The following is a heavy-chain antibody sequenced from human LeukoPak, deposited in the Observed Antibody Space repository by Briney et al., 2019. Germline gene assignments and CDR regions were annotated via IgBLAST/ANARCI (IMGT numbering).Heavy chain of an antibody. J-gene: IGHJ4*02. V-gene: IGHV4-31*03. D-gene: IGHD3-9*01. CDR2: IYYSGST. CDR3: ASLRYFDWLLQDY. Sequence: SETLSLTCTVSGGSISSGGYYWTWIRRPPGKGLGGIGYIYYSGSTYYNPSLKSRVTISVDTSKNQFSLKLSSVTAADTAVYYCASLRYFDWLLQDYWGQGTLVTVSS. CDR1: GGSISSGGYY.